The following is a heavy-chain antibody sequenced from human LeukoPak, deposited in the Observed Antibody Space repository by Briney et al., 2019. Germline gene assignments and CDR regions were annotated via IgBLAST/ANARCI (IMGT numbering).Heavy chain of an antibody. CDR3: AREGYDFWSGYPPMGAFDI. J-gene: IGHJ3*02. D-gene: IGHD3-3*01. Sequence: SVKVSCKASGGTFSSYAISWVRQAPGQGLEWMGGIIPIFGTANYAQKFQGRVTITADESTSTAYMELSSLRSEDTAVYYCAREGYDFWSGYPPMGAFDIWGQGTMVTVSS. CDR1: GGTFSSYA. CDR2: IIPIFGTA. V-gene: IGHV1-69*13.